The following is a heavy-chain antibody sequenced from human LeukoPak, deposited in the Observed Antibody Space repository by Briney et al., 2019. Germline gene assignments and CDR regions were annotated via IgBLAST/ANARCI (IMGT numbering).Heavy chain of an antibody. J-gene: IGHJ4*02. Sequence: QTGGSLRLSCAASGFTFSSYAMSWVRQAPGKGLEWVSAISGSGGSTYYADSVKGRFTISRDNSKNTLYLQMNSLRAEDTAVYYCAKEGYMITFGGVIVIGSYFDYWGQGTLVTVSS. V-gene: IGHV3-23*01. CDR2: ISGSGGST. CDR1: GFTFSSYA. D-gene: IGHD3-16*02. CDR3: AKEGYMITFGGVIVIGSYFDY.